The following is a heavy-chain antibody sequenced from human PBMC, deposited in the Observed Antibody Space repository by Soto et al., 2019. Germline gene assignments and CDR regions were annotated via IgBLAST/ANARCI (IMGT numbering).Heavy chain of an antibody. J-gene: IGHJ4*02. CDR3: AHCRGGVASF. CDR2: IYWDDDK. Sequence: QITLNESGPTLVKPTQTLTLTCTFSGFSLSTRGVGVGWIRQPPGKALEWLGVIYWDDDKSYSPSLKSRLTITKDTSKNQVVLRMTKMDPVDTATYYCAHCRGGVASFWGQGTLVTVSS. V-gene: IGHV2-5*02. CDR1: GFSLSTRGVG. D-gene: IGHD3-16*01.